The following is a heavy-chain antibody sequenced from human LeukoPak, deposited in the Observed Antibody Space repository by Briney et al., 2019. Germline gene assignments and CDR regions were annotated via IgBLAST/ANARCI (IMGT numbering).Heavy chain of an antibody. Sequence: GGSLRLSCAASGFTFSRSWMHWVRQAPRKGLVWVSRINSDGSSTTYADSVKGRFTISRDNAKNSLYLHMNSLRADDTAVYYCARDTFCGGDCYAYYGMDVWGQGTTVTVSS. CDR3: ARDTFCGGDCYAYYGMDV. J-gene: IGHJ6*02. V-gene: IGHV3-74*01. CDR2: INSDGSST. D-gene: IGHD2-21*02. CDR1: GFTFSRSW.